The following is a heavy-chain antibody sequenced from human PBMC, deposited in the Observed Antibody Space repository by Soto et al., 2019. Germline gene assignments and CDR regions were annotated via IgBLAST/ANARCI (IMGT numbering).Heavy chain of an antibody. CDR2: INPSGGST. V-gene: IGHV1-46*01. CDR1: GYTFTSYY. CDR3: ARPYSSGWLHYYYGMDV. J-gene: IGHJ6*02. D-gene: IGHD6-19*01. Sequence: ASVKVSCKASGYTFTSYYMHWVRQAPGQGLEWMGIINPSGGSTSYAQKFQGRVTMTRDTSTSTVYMELSSLRSEDTAVYYCARPYSSGWLHYYYGMDVWGQGTTVTVLL.